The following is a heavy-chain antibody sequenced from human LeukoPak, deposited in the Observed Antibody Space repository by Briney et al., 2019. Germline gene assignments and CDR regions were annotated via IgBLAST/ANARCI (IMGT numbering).Heavy chain of an antibody. CDR2: ISYDGSNK. Sequence: GRSLRLSCAASGFTFSNYGMHWVRQAPGKGLEWVAVISYDGSNKYYADSVKGRFTISRDNSKNTLYLQMNSLRAEDTAVYYCAKGVGWHLFYFDYWGRGTLVTVSS. D-gene: IGHD2-15*01. CDR3: AKGVGWHLFYFDY. J-gene: IGHJ4*02. V-gene: IGHV3-30*18. CDR1: GFTFSNYG.